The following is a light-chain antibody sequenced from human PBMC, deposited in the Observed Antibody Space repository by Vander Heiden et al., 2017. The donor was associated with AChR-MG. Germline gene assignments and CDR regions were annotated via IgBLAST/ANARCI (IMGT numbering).Light chain of an antibody. CDR1: QSISNC. V-gene: IGKV1-39*01. Sequence: DIQMTQPPSSLSAFVGDRVTITCRASQSISNCFAWYQQKPGKAPKLLIYAASSLQSGVPSRFSGSGSGTDFTLTISSLQPEDFATYYCQQTNSTPRTFGQGTKVEIK. J-gene: IGKJ1*01. CDR3: QQTNSTPRT. CDR2: AAS.